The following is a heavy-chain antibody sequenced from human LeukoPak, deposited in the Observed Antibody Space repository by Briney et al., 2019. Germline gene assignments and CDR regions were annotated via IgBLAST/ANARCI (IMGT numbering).Heavy chain of an antibody. Sequence: ASVKVSCKASGGTFSSYAISWVRQAPGQGLEWMGGVIPIFGTANYAQKFQGRVTITADESTSTAYMELSSLRSEDTAVYYCARPDEDRGYSYGYNYWGQGTLVTVSS. V-gene: IGHV1-69*13. D-gene: IGHD5-18*01. J-gene: IGHJ4*02. CDR1: GGTFSSYA. CDR2: VIPIFGTA. CDR3: ARPDEDRGYSYGYNY.